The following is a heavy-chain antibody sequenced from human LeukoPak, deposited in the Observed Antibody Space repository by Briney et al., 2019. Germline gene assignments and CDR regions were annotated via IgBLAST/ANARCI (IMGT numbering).Heavy chain of an antibody. CDR3: AGLGEAY. D-gene: IGHD3-10*01. V-gene: IGHV4-38-2*01. J-gene: IGHJ4*02. CDR1: GYSISSGYY. Sequence: PSETLSLTCAVSGYSISSGYYWGWIRQPPGKGLEWIGSIYHSGSTYYNPSLKSRVTISVDTSKNQFPLKLSSVTAADTAVYYCAGLGEAYWGQGTLVTVSS. CDR2: IYHSGST.